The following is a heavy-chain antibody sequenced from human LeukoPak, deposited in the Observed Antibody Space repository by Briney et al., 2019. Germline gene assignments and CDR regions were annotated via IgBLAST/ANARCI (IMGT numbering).Heavy chain of an antibody. CDR3: ARENSDCGGGCRHFDY. D-gene: IGHD2-21*02. CDR2: IIPIFGIA. Sequence: GSSVKVSCKASGGTFSSYAISWVRQAPGQGLEWMGRIIPIFGIANYAQKSQGRVTITADKSTSTAYMELSSLRSEDTAVYYCARENSDCGGGCRHFDYWGQGTLVTVSS. V-gene: IGHV1-69*04. CDR1: GGTFSSYA. J-gene: IGHJ4*02.